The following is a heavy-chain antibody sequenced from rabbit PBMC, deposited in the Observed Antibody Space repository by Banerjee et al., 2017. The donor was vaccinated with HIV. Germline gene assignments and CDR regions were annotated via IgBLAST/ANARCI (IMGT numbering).Heavy chain of an antibody. J-gene: IGHJ4*01. CDR3: ARGLNAAAYYAKL. CDR2: IDLLFGST. V-gene: IGHV1S39*01. D-gene: IGHD1-1*01. Sequence: QEQLKESGGGLVQPGGSLKLSCKASGFDFSSYAMSWVRQAPGKGLEWIGYIDLLFGSTYYASWVNGRFTISKTSSTTVTLQMTSLTAAGTATYFCARGLNAAAYYAKLWGPGTLVTVS. CDR1: GFDFSSYA.